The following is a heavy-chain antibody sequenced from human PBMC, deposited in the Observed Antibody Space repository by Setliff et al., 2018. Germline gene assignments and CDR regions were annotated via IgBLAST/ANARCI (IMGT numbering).Heavy chain of an antibody. V-gene: IGHV3-33*01. CDR3: AREPTVTTLDY. Sequence: GGSLRLSCVASRFTFSNYGMHWVRQAPGKGLEWVALIWNDGSTKFYGDSVKGRFTISRDNSKNTLYLQMTSLRAEDTAVYYCAREPTVTTLDYWGQGTLVTVSS. J-gene: IGHJ4*02. D-gene: IGHD4-4*01. CDR2: IWNDGSTK. CDR1: RFTFSNYG.